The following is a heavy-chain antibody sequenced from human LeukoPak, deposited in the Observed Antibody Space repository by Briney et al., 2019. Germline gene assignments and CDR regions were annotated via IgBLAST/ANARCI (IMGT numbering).Heavy chain of an antibody. D-gene: IGHD2-2*02. CDR3: ATYCSNTNCYIWGYYFDY. CDR1: DYTFNNYG. Sequence: ASVKVSCKASDYTFNNYGISWVRQALGQGLEWMGGIIPIFGTANYAQKFQGRVTITADESTSTAYMELSSLRSEDTAVYYCATYCSNTNCYIWGYYFDYWGQGTLVTVSS. V-gene: IGHV1-69*13. J-gene: IGHJ4*02. CDR2: IIPIFGTA.